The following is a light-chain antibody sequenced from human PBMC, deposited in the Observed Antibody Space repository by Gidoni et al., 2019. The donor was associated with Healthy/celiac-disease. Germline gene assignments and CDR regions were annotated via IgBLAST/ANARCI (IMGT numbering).Light chain of an antibody. V-gene: IGKV1-6*01. CDR1: QGIRND. Sequence: AIQMTQSPSSLSASVGDRATITCRASQGIRNDLGWYQQKPGKAPKLLIYAASSLQSGVPSRFSGSGSGTDFTLTISSLQPEDFATYYCLQDYNYRWTFGQGTKVEIK. CDR3: LQDYNYRWT. CDR2: AAS. J-gene: IGKJ1*01.